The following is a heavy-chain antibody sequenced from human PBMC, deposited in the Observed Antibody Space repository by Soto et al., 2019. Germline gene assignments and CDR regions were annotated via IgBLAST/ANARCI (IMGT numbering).Heavy chain of an antibody. Sequence: GGSLRLSCAASGFTFSSYSMNWVRQAPGKGLEWVSYISSSSSAIYYADSVKGRFTISRDNAKNSLYLQMNSLRAEDTAVYYCARLGSSSLYYMDVWGKGTTVTVSS. J-gene: IGHJ6*03. CDR3: ARLGSSSLYYMDV. CDR2: ISSSSSAI. D-gene: IGHD6-13*01. CDR1: GFTFSSYS. V-gene: IGHV3-48*01.